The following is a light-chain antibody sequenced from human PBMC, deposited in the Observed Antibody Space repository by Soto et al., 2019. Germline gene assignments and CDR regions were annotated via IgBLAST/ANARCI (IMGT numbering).Light chain of an antibody. CDR3: QQYVTSPWA. CDR2: GAS. J-gene: IGKJ1*01. CDR1: QSVSSN. V-gene: IGKV3-20*01. Sequence: IVMTQSPATLSVSPGERATLSCRASQSVSSNLAWYQQKPGQAPRLLIYGASSRVTGIPDRFSGSGSGTDFTLTISRLEPEDFAVYYCQQYVTSPWAFGQGTKVDIK.